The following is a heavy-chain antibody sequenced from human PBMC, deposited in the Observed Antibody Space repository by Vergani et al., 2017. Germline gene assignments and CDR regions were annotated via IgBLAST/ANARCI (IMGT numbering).Heavy chain of an antibody. J-gene: IGHJ4*02. D-gene: IGHD6-6*01. Sequence: QLQLQESGSGLVKPSQTLSITCAVPGGSISSGGYSWSWIRQPPGKGLDWIGYIHHSGSSYYNPSLKSRVTISLDRSKNQFSLKLSSATAADTAVYYCARGGRSSGGVDYWGQGTLVTVSS. CDR3: ARGGRSSGGVDY. V-gene: IGHV4-30-2*01. CDR2: IHHSGSS. CDR1: GGSISSGGYS.